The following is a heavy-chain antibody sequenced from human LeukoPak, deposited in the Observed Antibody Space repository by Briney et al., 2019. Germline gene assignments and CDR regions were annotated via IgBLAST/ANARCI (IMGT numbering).Heavy chain of an antibody. D-gene: IGHD6-13*01. J-gene: IGHJ4*02. CDR2: ISYDGSNK. V-gene: IGHV3-30-3*01. CDR3: ASGRYSSSWYHHFDY. Sequence: GGSLRLSWAASGFTFSSYAMHWVRQAPGKGLEWVAVISYDGSNKYYADSVKGRFTISRDNSKNTLYLQMNSLRAEDTAVYYCASGRYSSSWYHHFDYWGQGTLVTVSS. CDR1: GFTFSSYA.